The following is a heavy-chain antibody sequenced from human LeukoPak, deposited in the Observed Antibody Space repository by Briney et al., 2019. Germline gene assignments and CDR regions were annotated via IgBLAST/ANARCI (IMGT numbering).Heavy chain of an antibody. V-gene: IGHV1-18*04. CDR2: VSPYNGNT. Sequence: ASVKVSCKASGYTFTSYYMHWVRQAPGQGLEWMGWVSPYNGNTNYAQRFQGRVTMTSDRSTSTAYIELRSLRFDDTAVYYCARHALRSSSDYWGQGTLVSVSS. J-gene: IGHJ4*02. D-gene: IGHD3-10*01. CDR1: GYTFTSYY. CDR3: ARHALRSSSDY.